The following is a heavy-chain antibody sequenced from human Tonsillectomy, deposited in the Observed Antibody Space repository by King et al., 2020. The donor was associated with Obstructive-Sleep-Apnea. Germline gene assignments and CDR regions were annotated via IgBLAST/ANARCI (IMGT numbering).Heavy chain of an antibody. CDR2: ISSSSSTI. Sequence: VQLVESGGGLVQPGGSLRLSCAASGFTFSSYSMNWVRQAPGKGLEWVSYISSSSSTIYYAESVKGRFTISRDNAKNSLYLQMNSLRAEDTAVYYCARDVHSSGWYSYFDCWGQGTLVTVSS. CDR1: GFTFSSYS. J-gene: IGHJ4*02. V-gene: IGHV3-48*04. CDR3: ARDVHSSGWYSYFDC. D-gene: IGHD6-19*01.